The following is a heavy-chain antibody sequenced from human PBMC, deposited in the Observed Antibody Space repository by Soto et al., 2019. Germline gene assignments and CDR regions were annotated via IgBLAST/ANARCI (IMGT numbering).Heavy chain of an antibody. Sequence: GGSLRLSCAASGFTFSSYGMHWVRQAPGKGLEWVAVISYDGSNKYYADSVKGRFTISRDNSKNTLYLQMNSLRAEDTAVYYCAKGRLGYSYGHPMDVWGQGTTVTVSS. CDR2: ISYDGSNK. CDR1: GFTFSSYG. CDR3: AKGRLGYSYGHPMDV. J-gene: IGHJ6*02. V-gene: IGHV3-30*18. D-gene: IGHD5-18*01.